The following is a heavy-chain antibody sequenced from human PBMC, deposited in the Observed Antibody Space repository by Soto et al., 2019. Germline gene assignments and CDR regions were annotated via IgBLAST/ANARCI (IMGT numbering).Heavy chain of an antibody. V-gene: IGHV1-18*01. J-gene: IGHJ4*02. CDR1: GHTFTSYG. CDR3: GRRGLDY. Sequence: QVQLVQSGTEVKKPGASVKVSCKTSGHTFTSYGITWVRQAPGQGLEWMGWINTYNGDRGYVQKFQGRLTVTADTSTSTAYMELRSLRSDDTAVYYCGRRGLDYWGQGTLVTVSS. CDR2: INTYNGDR.